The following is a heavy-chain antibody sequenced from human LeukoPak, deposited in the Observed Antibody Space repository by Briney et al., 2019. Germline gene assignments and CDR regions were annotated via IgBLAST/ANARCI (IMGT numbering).Heavy chain of an antibody. Sequence: GGSLRLSCAASGFSVSTNYMSWVRQAPGKGLEWVSVIYSSGSTDYADSVKGRFTISRDTSENTVYLQMNSLRADDTAVYYCARRQDDSPLGYWGHGTLVTVSS. CDR1: GFSVSTNY. CDR3: ARRQDDSPLGY. D-gene: IGHD3-9*01. J-gene: IGHJ4*01. CDR2: IYSSGST. V-gene: IGHV3-53*01.